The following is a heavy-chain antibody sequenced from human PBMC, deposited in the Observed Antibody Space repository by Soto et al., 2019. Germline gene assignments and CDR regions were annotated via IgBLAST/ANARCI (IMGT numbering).Heavy chain of an antibody. Sequence: GGSLRLSCAASGFTVSSNYMSWVRQAPGKGLEWVSVIYSGGSTYYADSVKGRFTISRDNSKNTLYLQMNSLRAEDTAVYYCARGGRTGYCSGGSCRGYAFDIWGQGTMVTV. CDR1: GFTVSSNY. CDR2: IYSGGST. J-gene: IGHJ3*02. V-gene: IGHV3-66*01. CDR3: ARGGRTGYCSGGSCRGYAFDI. D-gene: IGHD2-15*01.